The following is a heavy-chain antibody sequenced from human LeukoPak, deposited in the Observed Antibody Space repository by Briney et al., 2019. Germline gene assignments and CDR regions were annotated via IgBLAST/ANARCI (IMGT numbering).Heavy chain of an antibody. CDR2: IISDGSTT. J-gene: IGHJ4*02. V-gene: IGHV3-74*01. CDR3: ARAFGSGSQVINYFDF. Sequence: VGSLRLSCAAPGFTFITYWMHWVRAAPGEGLGWVSSIISDGSTTTYADSVKGRFTISRDNAKNMVYLQMNSLRAEDTAVYYCARAFGSGSQVINYFDFWGQGTLVTVSS. D-gene: IGHD3-10*01. CDR1: GFTFITYW.